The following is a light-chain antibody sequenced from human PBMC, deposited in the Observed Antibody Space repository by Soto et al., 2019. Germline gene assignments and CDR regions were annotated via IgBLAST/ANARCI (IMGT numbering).Light chain of an antibody. Sequence: ETVLTQSPATLSLSPGQGATLSCRASESVEQYLAWYQQKPGQAPRLLIYDSSKRATGIPARFSGSGFGTDFTLTIASLEPEDLATYYCQQCCNWPPLTFGGGTKVEIK. V-gene: IGKV3-11*01. CDR1: ESVEQY. CDR2: DSS. CDR3: QQCCNWPPLT. J-gene: IGKJ4*01.